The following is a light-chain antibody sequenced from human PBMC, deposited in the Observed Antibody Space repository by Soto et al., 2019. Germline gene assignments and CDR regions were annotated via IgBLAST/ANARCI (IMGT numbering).Light chain of an antibody. Sequence: EIVMTQSPATLSMSPGDRATLSCRASQSLTNSFAWYQQKPGQAPRLLIYDTSARATDIPARFSGSGSGTEFTLTISGLQPEDFAIYYCQQYYTWPYTFGQGTKLEIK. CDR3: QQYYTWPYT. V-gene: IGKV3-15*01. CDR2: DTS. CDR1: QSLTNS. J-gene: IGKJ2*01.